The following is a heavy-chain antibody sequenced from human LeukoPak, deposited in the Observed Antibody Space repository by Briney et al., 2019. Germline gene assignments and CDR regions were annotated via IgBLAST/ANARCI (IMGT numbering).Heavy chain of an antibody. J-gene: IGHJ4*02. CDR1: GFTFSSYW. D-gene: IGHD3-10*01. V-gene: IGHV3-7*01. Sequence: PGGSLRLSCAASGFTFSSYWMSWVRQAPGKGLEWVANINHDGSEKYYVDSVKGRFTISRDNAKNSLYLQMNSLRAEDTAVYYCARVEYYYGSGSPTRQYYFDYWGQGTLATVSS. CDR3: ARVEYYYGSGSPTRQYYFDY. CDR2: INHDGSEK.